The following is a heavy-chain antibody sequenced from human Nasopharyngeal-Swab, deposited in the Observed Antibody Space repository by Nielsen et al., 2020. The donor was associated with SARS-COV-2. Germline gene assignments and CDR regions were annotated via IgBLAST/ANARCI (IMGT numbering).Heavy chain of an antibody. V-gene: IGHV3-13*05. CDR3: ARGDGTMVRGVIIRGGMDV. CDR1: GFTFSSYD. J-gene: IGHJ6*02. CDR2: IGTAGDP. D-gene: IGHD3-10*01. Sequence: GGSLRLSCAASGFTFSSYDMHWVRQATGKGLEWVSAIGTAGDPYYPGSVKGRFTISRENAKNSLYLQMNSLRAGDTAVYYRARGDGTMVRGVIIRGGMDVWGQGTTVTVSS.